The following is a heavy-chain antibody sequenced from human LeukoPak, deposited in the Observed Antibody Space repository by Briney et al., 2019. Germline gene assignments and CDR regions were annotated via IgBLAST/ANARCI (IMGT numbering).Heavy chain of an antibody. V-gene: IGHV1-69*04. D-gene: IGHD6-13*01. CDR2: IIPILGIA. CDR1: GGTFSSYA. J-gene: IGHJ6*02. CDR3: ARARRVAAAEFYGMDV. Sequence: ASVKVSCKASGGTFSSYAISWVRQAPGQGLEWMGRIIPILGIANYAQKFQGRVTITADKSTSTAYMELSSLRSEDTAVYYCARARRVAAAEFYGMDVWGQGTTVTVSS.